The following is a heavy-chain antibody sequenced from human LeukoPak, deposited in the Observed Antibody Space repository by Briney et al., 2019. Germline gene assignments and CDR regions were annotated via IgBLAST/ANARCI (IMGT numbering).Heavy chain of an antibody. Sequence: SETLSLTCAVSGYSISSCYYWGWIRQPPGKGLEWIGSIYHSGSTYYNPSLKSRVTISVDTSKNQFSLKLSSLTAADTAVYYCAREYCSSTSCYQPDAFDIWGQGTMVTVSS. V-gene: IGHV4-38-2*01. J-gene: IGHJ3*02. D-gene: IGHD2-2*01. CDR2: IYHSGST. CDR3: AREYCSSTSCYQPDAFDI. CDR1: GYSISSCYY.